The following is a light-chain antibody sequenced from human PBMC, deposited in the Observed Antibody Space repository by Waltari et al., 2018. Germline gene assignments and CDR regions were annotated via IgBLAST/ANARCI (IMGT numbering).Light chain of an antibody. CDR1: SSNIGAGYD. CDR3: QSYDSSLIGYV. CDR2: ANN. J-gene: IGLJ1*01. V-gene: IGLV1-40*01. Sequence: QSVLTQPPPVSGPPGQRVIISCTGSSSNIGAGYDVHWYQQLPGTAPKLLIYANNNQPSGVRYRFAGSTSGTSASLAITGVQAEDEADYDCQSYDSSLIGYVFETGTKVTV.